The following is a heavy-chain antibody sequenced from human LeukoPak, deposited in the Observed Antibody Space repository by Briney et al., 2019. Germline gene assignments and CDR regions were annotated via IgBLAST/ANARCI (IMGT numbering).Heavy chain of an antibody. CDR2: ISAYNGNT. CDR3: ARPSGGSGWYPKDY. V-gene: IGHV1-18*01. CDR1: GYTFTSYG. Sequence: GASVKVSCKASGYTFTSYGISWVRQAPGQGLEWMGWISAYNGNTNYAHQLQGRVTMTTDASTRTAYMELRSLRSDDTAVYYCARPSGGSGWYPKDYWGQGTLVTVSS. D-gene: IGHD6-19*01. J-gene: IGHJ4*02.